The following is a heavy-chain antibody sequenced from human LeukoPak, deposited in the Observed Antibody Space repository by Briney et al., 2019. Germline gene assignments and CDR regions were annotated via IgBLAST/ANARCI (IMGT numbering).Heavy chain of an antibody. J-gene: IGHJ4*02. CDR2: INAYNGDK. D-gene: IGHD6-19*01. CDR1: GYAFTRYG. Sequence: ASVKVSCKASGYAFTRYGISWVRQAPGQGLEWMGWINAYNGDKNYAQRLQGRVTMTTDTSTSTAFMELRSLRSDDTAVYYCAREYSNGWFFDYWGQGTLVTVSS. CDR3: AREYSNGWFFDY. V-gene: IGHV1-18*01.